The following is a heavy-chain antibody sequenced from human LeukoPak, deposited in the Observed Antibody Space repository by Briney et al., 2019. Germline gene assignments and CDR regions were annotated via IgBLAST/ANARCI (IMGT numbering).Heavy chain of an antibody. CDR2: IKRDGSEK. D-gene: IGHD3-22*01. CDR3: ARDVGPVYYYDSSGNNWFDP. Sequence: GGSLRLSCAASGFTFDDYGMSWVRQAPGKGLEWVANIKRDGSEKYYVDSVKGRFTISRDNAKNSLYLQMNSLRAEDTAVYYCARDVGPVYYYDSSGNNWFDPWGQGTLVTVSS. V-gene: IGHV3-7*01. CDR1: GFTFDDYG. J-gene: IGHJ5*02.